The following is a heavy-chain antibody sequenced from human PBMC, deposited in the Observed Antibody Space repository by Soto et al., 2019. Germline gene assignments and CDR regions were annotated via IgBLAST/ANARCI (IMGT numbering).Heavy chain of an antibody. V-gene: IGHV3-30*18. D-gene: IGHD5-18*01. CDR2: ISYDGSNK. J-gene: IGHJ4*02. Sequence: QVQLVESGGGVVQPGRSLRLSCAASGFTFSSYGMHWVRQAPGKGLEWVAVISYDGSNKYYADSVKGLFTISRDNSKNTLYLQMNSLRAEDTAVYYCAKGGQPIGYWGQGTLVTVSS. CDR3: AKGGQPIGY. CDR1: GFTFSSYG.